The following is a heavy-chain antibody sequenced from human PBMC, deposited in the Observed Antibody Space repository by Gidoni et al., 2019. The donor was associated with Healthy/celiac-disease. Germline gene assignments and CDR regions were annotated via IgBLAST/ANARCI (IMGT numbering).Heavy chain of an antibody. Sequence: QVQLLQSGAEVKTPASSVKVSCKASGGTFSSYAISWVRQAPGQGLEWMGGIIPIFGTANYAQKFQGRVTITADESTSTAYMELSSLRSEDTAVYYCARAGLRFLEGLYYYYGMDVWGQGTTVTVSS. V-gene: IGHV1-69*01. J-gene: IGHJ6*02. CDR3: ARAGLRFLEGLYYYYGMDV. CDR1: GGTFSSYA. CDR2: IIPIFGTA. D-gene: IGHD3-3*01.